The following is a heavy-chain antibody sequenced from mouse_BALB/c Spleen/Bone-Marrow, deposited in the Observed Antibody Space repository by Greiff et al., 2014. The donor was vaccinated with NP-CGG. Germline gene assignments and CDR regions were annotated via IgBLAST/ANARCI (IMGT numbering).Heavy chain of an antibody. J-gene: IGHJ3*01. CDR2: IDPANGNT. CDR1: GFNIKDTY. D-gene: IGHD1-1*01. CDR3: ASYYYGSSYGFPY. Sequence: EVQVVESGAELVKPGASVKLSCTASGFNIKDTYMHWVKQRPEQGLEWIGRIDPANGNTKYDPKFQGKATITADTSSNTAYLQLSSLTSEDTAVYYCASYYYGSSYGFPYWGQGTLVTVSA. V-gene: IGHV14-3*02.